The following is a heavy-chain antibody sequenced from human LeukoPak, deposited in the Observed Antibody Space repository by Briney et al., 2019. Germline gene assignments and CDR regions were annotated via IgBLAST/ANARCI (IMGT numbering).Heavy chain of an antibody. Sequence: PSETLSLTCTVSGGSISSYYWSWIRQPPGKGLEWIGYIYYSGSTNYNPSLKSRVTISVDTSKNQFSLKLTSVTAADTAVYYCARVYYSNSYDYWYFDLWGRGTLVTVSS. CDR2: IYYSGST. J-gene: IGHJ2*01. CDR1: GGSISSYY. V-gene: IGHV4-59*01. CDR3: ARVYYSNSYDYWYFDL. D-gene: IGHD6-13*01.